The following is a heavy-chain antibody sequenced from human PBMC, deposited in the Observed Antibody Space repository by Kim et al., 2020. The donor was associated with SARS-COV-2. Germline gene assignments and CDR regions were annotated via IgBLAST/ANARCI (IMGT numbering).Heavy chain of an antibody. Sequence: SRKMQVTVSVDTSKNQFALKLSSVTAADTAVYYCARVGDRYCSSTSCFDYWGQGTLVTVSS. V-gene: IGHV4-31*01. J-gene: IGHJ4*02. CDR3: ARVGDRYCSSTSCFDY. D-gene: IGHD2-2*01.